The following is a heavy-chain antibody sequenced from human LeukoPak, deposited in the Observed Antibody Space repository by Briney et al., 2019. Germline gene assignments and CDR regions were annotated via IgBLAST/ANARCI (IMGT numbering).Heavy chain of an antibody. J-gene: IGHJ4*02. V-gene: IGHV3-23*01. D-gene: IGHD6-13*01. CDR3: VKHDSSGWYSPFDF. CDR1: GFTFSNYD. CDR2: ISGSGGST. Sequence: PGGSLRLSCAASGFTFSNYDMSWVRQAPGKGLDWVSSISGSGGSTYYADSVKGRFTISRDNAENTLYLQMNSLRADDTAVYHCVKHDSSGWYSPFDFWGLGTLVTVSS.